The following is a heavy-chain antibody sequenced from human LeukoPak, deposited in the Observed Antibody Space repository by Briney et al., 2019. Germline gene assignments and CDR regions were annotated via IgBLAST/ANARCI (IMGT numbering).Heavy chain of an antibody. CDR2: IDTSGSAM. CDR1: GFTFSDNY. Sequence: GGSLRLSCAASGFTFSDNYMIWIRPAPGKGLEWVSYIDTSGSAMYYAVPVKGRFTISRDNARNSLYLQMNSLRAEDTAVYYCARARKGYYFDYWGQGTLVTVSS. D-gene: IGHD1-14*01. V-gene: IGHV3-11*04. J-gene: IGHJ4*02. CDR3: ARARKGYYFDY.